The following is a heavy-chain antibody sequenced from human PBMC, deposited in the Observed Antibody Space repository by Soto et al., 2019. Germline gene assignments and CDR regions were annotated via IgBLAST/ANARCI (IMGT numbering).Heavy chain of an antibody. D-gene: IGHD3-3*01. CDR2: INAGNGNT. V-gene: IGHV1-3*01. J-gene: IGHJ4*02. Sequence: ASVKVSCKASGYTFTSYDIHWVRQAPGQRLEWMGWINAGNGNTKYSQKFQGRFTITRDTSASTAYMDLSSLRSEDTAVYYCAREHDFWSGYSFDYWGQGTLVTVSS. CDR3: AREHDFWSGYSFDY. CDR1: GYTFTSYD.